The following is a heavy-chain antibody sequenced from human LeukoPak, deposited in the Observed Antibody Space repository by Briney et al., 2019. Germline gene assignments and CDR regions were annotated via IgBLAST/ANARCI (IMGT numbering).Heavy chain of an antibody. Sequence: GESLKISCKGSGYSFTSYWIGWVRQMPGKGLEWMGIIYPGDSDTRYSTSFHGEVNISADKSISPASLPWSSVKASDTAMYYCARLPITIFGVDLGYYYMDVWGKGTTVTVSS. V-gene: IGHV5-51*01. J-gene: IGHJ6*03. D-gene: IGHD3-3*01. CDR2: IYPGDSDT. CDR1: GYSFTSYW. CDR3: ARLPITIFGVDLGYYYMDV.